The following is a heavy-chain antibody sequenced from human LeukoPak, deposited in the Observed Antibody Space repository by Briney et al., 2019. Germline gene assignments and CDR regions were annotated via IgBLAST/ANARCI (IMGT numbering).Heavy chain of an antibody. J-gene: IGHJ5*02. CDR3: VRHRSGQAWLDP. CDR1: GDSVTSRIYC. CDR2: IYYSGSS. V-gene: IGHV4-39*01. Sequence: SETLSLTCTVAGDSVTSRIYCWGWIRQPPGKGLEWIGCIYYSGSSFYNSSLNSRVTISVDTSKNEFSLRLQSVTATDTALYYCVRHRSGQAWLDPWGQGTLVTVSS. D-gene: IGHD1-26*01.